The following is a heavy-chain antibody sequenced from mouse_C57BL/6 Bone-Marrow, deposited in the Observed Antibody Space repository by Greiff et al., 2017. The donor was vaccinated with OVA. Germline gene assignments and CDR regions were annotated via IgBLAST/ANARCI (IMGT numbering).Heavy chain of an antibody. CDR3: ARGRQLRLRKFAY. CDR1: GYTFTGYW. D-gene: IGHD3-2*02. Sequence: QVQLQQPGAELVKPGASVKLSCKASGYTFTGYWMHWVKQRPGQGLEWIGMIHPNSGSTNYNEKFKSKATLTVDKSSSTAYMQLSSLTSEDSAVYYCARGRQLRLRKFAYWGQGTLVTVSA. V-gene: IGHV1-64*01. CDR2: IHPNSGST. J-gene: IGHJ3*01.